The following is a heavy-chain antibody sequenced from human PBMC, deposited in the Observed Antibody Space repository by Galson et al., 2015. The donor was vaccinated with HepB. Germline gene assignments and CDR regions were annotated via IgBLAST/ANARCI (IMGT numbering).Heavy chain of an antibody. J-gene: IGHJ5*02. CDR2: IIPIFGIA. CDR1: GGTFSSYA. D-gene: IGHD3-3*01. Sequence: SVKVSCKASGGTFSSYAISWVRQAPGQGLEWMGGIIPIFGIANYAQKFQGRVTITADKSTSTAYMELSSLRSEDTAVYYCARDSVGLRFLEWVTMNWFDPWGQGTLVTVSS. V-gene: IGHV1-69*10. CDR3: ARDSVGLRFLEWVTMNWFDP.